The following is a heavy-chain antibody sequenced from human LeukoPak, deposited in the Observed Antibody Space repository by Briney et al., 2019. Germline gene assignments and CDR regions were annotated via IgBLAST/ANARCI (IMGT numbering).Heavy chain of an antibody. CDR3: ARAYRVATTSYYYYGMDV. CDR2: IIPILGIA. J-gene: IGHJ6*02. Sequence: SVTVSFTASGGTFSSYAISWVRQAPGQGLEWMGRIIPILGIANYAQKFQGRVTITADKSTSTAYMELSSLRSEDTAVYYCARAYRVATTSYYYYGMDVWGQGTTVTVSS. CDR1: GGTFSSYA. V-gene: IGHV1-69*04. D-gene: IGHD5-12*01.